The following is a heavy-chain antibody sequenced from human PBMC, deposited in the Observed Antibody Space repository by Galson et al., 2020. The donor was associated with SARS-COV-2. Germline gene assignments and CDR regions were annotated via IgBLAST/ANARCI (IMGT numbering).Heavy chain of an antibody. D-gene: IGHD3-10*01. CDR3: ARAGSGSYYTHFDY. Sequence: KGRFTISRDNSKNTLSLQMNSLRAEDTAVYYCARAGSGSYYTHFDYWGQGTLVTVSS. J-gene: IGHJ4*02. V-gene: IGHV3-30*01.